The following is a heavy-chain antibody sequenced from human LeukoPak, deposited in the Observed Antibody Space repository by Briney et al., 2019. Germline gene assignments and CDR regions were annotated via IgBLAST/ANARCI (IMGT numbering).Heavy chain of an antibody. V-gene: IGHV3-30*18. CDR1: GFTVSSYG. Sequence: GGSLRLSCAASGFTVSSYGMHWVRQAPGKGLEWVAVISYDGSNKYYADSVKGRFTISRDNSKNTLYLQMNSLRAEDTAVYYCAKEFDDYYGSGSHPFDYWGQGTLVTVSS. J-gene: IGHJ4*02. CDR3: AKEFDDYYGSGSHPFDY. CDR2: ISYDGSNK. D-gene: IGHD3-10*01.